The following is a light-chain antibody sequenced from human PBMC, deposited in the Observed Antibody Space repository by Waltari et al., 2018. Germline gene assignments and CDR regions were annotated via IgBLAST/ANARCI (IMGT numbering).Light chain of an antibody. Sequence: DIRMTQSPSSLSASVGDRVTITCRASQGISVSLAWYQQKPGTVPKRLIYVASTLQSGVPSRFSGSGSGTDFTLTISSLQPEDFATYYCQQYYSAPLTFGPGTKLDIE. CDR3: QQYYSAPLT. CDR2: VAS. CDR1: QGISVS. V-gene: IGKV1-27*01. J-gene: IGKJ3*01.